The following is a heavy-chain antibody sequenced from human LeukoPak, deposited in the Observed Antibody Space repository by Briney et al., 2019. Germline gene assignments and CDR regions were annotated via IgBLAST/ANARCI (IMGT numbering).Heavy chain of an antibody. CDR2: INPNSGGT. J-gene: IGHJ4*02. D-gene: IGHD6-19*01. CDR3: AGVAVAGNDY. Sequence: GASVKVSCKASGYTFTGYHMHWVRQAPGQGLEWMGWINPNSGGTNFAQQFQGRVTMTRDTSISTAYMELSRLRSDDTAVYYCAGVAVAGNDYWGQGTLVTVSS. CDR1: GYTFTGYH. V-gene: IGHV1-2*02.